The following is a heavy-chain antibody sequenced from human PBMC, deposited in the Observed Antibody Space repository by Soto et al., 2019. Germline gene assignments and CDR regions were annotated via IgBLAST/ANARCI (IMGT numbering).Heavy chain of an antibody. V-gene: IGHV3-73*01. CDR2: IRSKANSYAT. CDR3: TCAGVQQLVLFDD. J-gene: IGHJ4*02. CDR1: GFTFSGSA. Sequence: GRSLRLSCAASGFTFSGSAMHLVRQASGKGLEWVCRIRSKANSYATAYAASVKGRFTISRDDSKNTAYLQMNSLKTEDTAVYDGTCAGVQQLVLFDDWGQATLVTVAS. D-gene: IGHD6-6*01.